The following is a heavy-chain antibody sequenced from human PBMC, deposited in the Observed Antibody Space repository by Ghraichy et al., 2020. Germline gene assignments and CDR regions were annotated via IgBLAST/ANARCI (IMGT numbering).Heavy chain of an antibody. Sequence: GGSLRLSCAASGFTFDDYAMHWVRQAPGKGLEWVSGISWNSGRIGYADSVKGRFTISRDNAKNSLYLQMNSLRAEDTALYYCAKEKQLATFYYYYGMDVWGQGTTVTVAS. V-gene: IGHV3-9*01. CDR1: GFTFDDYA. J-gene: IGHJ6*02. D-gene: IGHD6-13*01. CDR3: AKEKQLATFYYYYGMDV. CDR2: ISWNSGRI.